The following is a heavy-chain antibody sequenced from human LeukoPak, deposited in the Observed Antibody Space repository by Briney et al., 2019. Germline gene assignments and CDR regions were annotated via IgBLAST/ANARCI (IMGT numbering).Heavy chain of an antibody. Sequence: PGGSLRLSCAASGFTFSSYSMNWVRQAPGKGLEWVSSISSSSSYIYYADSVKGRFTISRDNAKNSLYLQMNSLRAEDTAVYYCATGSYESTSWFDPWGQGTLVTVSS. CDR1: GFTFSSYS. V-gene: IGHV3-21*01. D-gene: IGHD3-22*01. CDR3: ATGSYESTSWFDP. CDR2: ISSSSSYI. J-gene: IGHJ5*02.